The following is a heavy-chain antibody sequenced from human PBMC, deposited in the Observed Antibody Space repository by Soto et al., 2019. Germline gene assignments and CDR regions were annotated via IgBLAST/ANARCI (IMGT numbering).Heavy chain of an antibody. J-gene: IGHJ4*02. CDR2: IYPGDSDT. D-gene: IGHD2-8*02. V-gene: IGHV5-51*01. CDR3: ARVMVNRYWSDQ. CDR1: GYSFTSYW. Sequence: GESLKISCKGSGYSFTSYWIGWVRQMPGKGLEWMGIIYPGDSDTRYSPSFQGQVTTSADKSISTAYLQWSSLKASDTAMYYCARVMVNRYWSDQRGQGPMATLSS.